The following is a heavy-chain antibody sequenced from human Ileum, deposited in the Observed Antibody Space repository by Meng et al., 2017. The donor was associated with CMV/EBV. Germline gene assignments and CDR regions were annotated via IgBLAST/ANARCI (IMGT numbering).Heavy chain of an antibody. CDR2: IYYSGST. D-gene: IGHD5-24*01. J-gene: IGHJ4*02. CDR3: ARLKRRDGYKLYFDY. V-gene: IGHV4-34*01. CDR1: GGSFSGYY. Sequence: GSLRLSCAVYGGSFSGYYWSWIRQPPGKGLEWIGTIYYSGSTYYNPSLKNRVTISLDTSKNQFSLKLTSVTAADTAVYYCARLKRRDGYKLYFDYWGQGTLVTVSS.